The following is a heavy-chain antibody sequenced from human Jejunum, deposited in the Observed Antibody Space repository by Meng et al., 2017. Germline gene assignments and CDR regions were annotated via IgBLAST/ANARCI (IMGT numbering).Heavy chain of an antibody. CDR1: GFTFSHSP. CDR2: ISGSDGRT. CDR3: AKLTSL. J-gene: IGHJ4*02. Sequence: LVESVGCLCQPGGSLILSCAAAGFTFSHSPMSWVRQAPGKGLYWVSVISGSDGRTCYADSVRGRFTISRDTSKNTLYLQMISLRAEDTAVYYCAKLTSLWGQGTLVTVSS. D-gene: IGHD3-16*01. V-gene: IGHV3-23*04.